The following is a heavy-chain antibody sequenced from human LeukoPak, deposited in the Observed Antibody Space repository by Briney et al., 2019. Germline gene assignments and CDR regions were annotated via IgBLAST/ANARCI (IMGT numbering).Heavy chain of an antibody. CDR3: ARGHVDIVSTIQFDY. J-gene: IGHJ4*02. CDR2: IIPIFATA. V-gene: IGHV1-69*05. CDR1: GGTFSNYA. D-gene: IGHD5/OR15-5a*01. Sequence: SVKVSCKASGGTFSNYAFSWVRQAPGQGLEWMGRIIPIFATANYAQNFQGRVTVTTDESTSTAYMELSSLRSEDTAVYYCARGHVDIVSTIQFDYWGQGTLVTVSS.